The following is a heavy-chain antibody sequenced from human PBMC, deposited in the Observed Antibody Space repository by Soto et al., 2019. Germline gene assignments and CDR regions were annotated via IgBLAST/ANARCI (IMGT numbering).Heavy chain of an antibody. Sequence: EVQLVESGGGLVKPGGSLRLSCAASGFTFSSYSMNWVRQAPGKGLEWVSSISSSSSYIYYADSVKGRFTISRDNAKNSLYLRMNSLRAEDTAVYYCARDVEEYCSGGSCYPDAFDIWGQGTMVTVSS. CDR2: ISSSSSYI. CDR3: ARDVEEYCSGGSCYPDAFDI. V-gene: IGHV3-21*01. D-gene: IGHD2-15*01. CDR1: GFTFSSYS. J-gene: IGHJ3*02.